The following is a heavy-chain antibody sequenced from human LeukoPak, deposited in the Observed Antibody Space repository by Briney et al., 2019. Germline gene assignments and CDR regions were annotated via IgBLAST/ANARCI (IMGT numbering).Heavy chain of an antibody. CDR1: GFKFDNSW. Sequence: GGSLSLSCVASGFKFDNSWMTWVRQAPGKGLEWVANIREDGSQIYYVDSVMGRFTVSRDNAKNSLYLQMSSLRAEDTAVYYCARGGMIPTPGGQGTLVTVSS. D-gene: IGHD2-15*01. J-gene: IGHJ4*02. CDR3: ARGGMIPTP. V-gene: IGHV3-7*05. CDR2: IREDGSQI.